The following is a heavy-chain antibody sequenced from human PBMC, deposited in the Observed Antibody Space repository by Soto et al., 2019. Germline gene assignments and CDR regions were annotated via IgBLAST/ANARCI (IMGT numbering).Heavy chain of an antibody. D-gene: IGHD3-22*01. CDR1: GYTFTGYY. CDR2: INPNSGGT. CDR3: AREKLDYSSSLVVDAEYFQH. V-gene: IGHV1-2*02. J-gene: IGHJ1*01. Sequence: ASVKVSFKASGYTFTGYYMHWVRQAPGQGLEWMGWINPNSGGTNYAQKFQGRVTMTRDTSIRTAYMELSRLRSDDTAVYYCAREKLDYSSSLVVDAEYFQHWGQGTLVTVSS.